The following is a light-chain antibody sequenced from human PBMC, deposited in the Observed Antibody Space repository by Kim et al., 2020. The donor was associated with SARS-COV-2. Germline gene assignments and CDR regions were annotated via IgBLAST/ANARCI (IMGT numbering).Light chain of an antibody. CDR1: QDISSY. V-gene: IGKV1-9*01. J-gene: IGKJ4*01. CDR2: AAS. Sequence: SASVGDRVAITCRASQDISSYLAWYQQKPGMAPKLLIYAASTLQTGVPSRFSGSESGTEFTLTISSLQPEEFAAYYCQQLSSYPRTFGGGTTLEI. CDR3: QQLSSYPRT.